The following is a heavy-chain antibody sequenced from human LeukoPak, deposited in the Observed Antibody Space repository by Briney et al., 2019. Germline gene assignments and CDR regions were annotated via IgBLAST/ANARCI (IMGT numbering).Heavy chain of an antibody. Sequence: SETLSLTCTVSGGSISSYYWSWIRQPPGKGLEWIGYIYYSGSTNYNPSLKSRVTISVDTSKNQFSLKLSSVTAADTAVYYCARDRGPDFGVVNPHAFDTWGQGTMVTVSS. CDR1: GGSISSYY. CDR3: ARDRGPDFGVVNPHAFDT. D-gene: IGHD3-3*01. CDR2: IYYSGST. V-gene: IGHV4-59*01. J-gene: IGHJ3*02.